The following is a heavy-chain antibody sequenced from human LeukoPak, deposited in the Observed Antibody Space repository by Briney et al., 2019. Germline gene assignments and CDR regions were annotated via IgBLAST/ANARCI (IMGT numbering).Heavy chain of an antibody. CDR1: GFTFSSYS. J-gene: IGHJ5*02. V-gene: IGHV3-48*04. CDR2: ISSSSSTI. D-gene: IGHD3-3*01. CDR3: ARDHTETYDFWSGQSLNWFDP. Sequence: PGGSLRLSCAASGFTFSSYSMNWVRQAPGKGLEWVSYISSSSSTIYYADSVKGRFTISRDNAKNSLYLQMNSLRAEDTAVYYCARDHTETYDFWSGQSLNWFDPWGQGTLVTVSS.